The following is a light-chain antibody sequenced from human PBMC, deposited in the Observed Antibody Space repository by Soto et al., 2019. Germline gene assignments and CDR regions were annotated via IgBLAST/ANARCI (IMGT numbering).Light chain of an antibody. CDR3: QQYNNWPRT. J-gene: IGKJ1*01. V-gene: IGKV3-15*01. CDR2: GAS. CDR1: QSVSSY. Sequence: EIVLTQSPGTLSLSPGERATLSSRASQSVSSYLAWYQQKPGQAPRLLIYGASTRATGIPARFSGSGSGTEFTLTISSLQSEEFAVYYCQQYNNWPRTFGQGTKVDIK.